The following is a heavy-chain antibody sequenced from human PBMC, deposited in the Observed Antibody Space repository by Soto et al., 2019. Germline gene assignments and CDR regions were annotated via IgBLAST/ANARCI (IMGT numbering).Heavy chain of an antibody. CDR1: RFIFNNNG. Sequence: GGSMEISRLGSRFIFNNNGMHWVRKPPGKGLEWVAFMSYDGSYTFYADSVKGRFTISRDNSKNTLFLHMSNLRAEDTAMYYCTIVRVGDSALDHWGQGTLVTVSS. CDR3: TIVRVGDSALDH. V-gene: IGHV3-30*02. D-gene: IGHD3-10*02. J-gene: IGHJ4*02. CDR2: MSYDGSYT.